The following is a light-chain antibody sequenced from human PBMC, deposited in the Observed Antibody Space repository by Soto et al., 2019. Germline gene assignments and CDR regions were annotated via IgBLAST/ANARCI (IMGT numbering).Light chain of an antibody. V-gene: IGKV3-20*01. CDR3: QQYSSSPPEFT. CDR1: QSVNSNY. CDR2: GAS. J-gene: IGKJ3*01. Sequence: ELVLTQSPGTLSVSPGERVTLSCRASQSVNSNYLAWYQQRPGQAPRLLIFGASYRATGIPDRFSGSGSGTYFTLTISRLEPEDFAVYYCQQYSSSPPEFTFGPGTRVDSK.